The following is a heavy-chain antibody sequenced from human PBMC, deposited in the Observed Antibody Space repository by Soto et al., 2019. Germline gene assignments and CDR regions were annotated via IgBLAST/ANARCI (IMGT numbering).Heavy chain of an antibody. CDR3: TREGSAPYYYYGMDA. D-gene: IGHD3-10*01. J-gene: IGHJ6*02. CDR1: GYTFTTYG. CDR2: INTHNGNT. Sequence: QVQLEQSAPEVKKPGASVKVSCKASGYTFTTYGISWVRQAPGEGLEWLGWINTHNGNTNYAQNLQGRVFMTADTSTTTAYMELRSLRSDDTAIYYCTREGSAPYYYYGMDAWGQGTTVTVSS. V-gene: IGHV1-18*01.